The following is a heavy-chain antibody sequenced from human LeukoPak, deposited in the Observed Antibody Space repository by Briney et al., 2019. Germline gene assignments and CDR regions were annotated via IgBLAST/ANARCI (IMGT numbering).Heavy chain of an antibody. Sequence: SVKVSCKASSYTFTNYAFTWVRQAPGQGLEWMGGIIPIFGTANYAQKFQGRVTITADKSTSTAYMELSSLRSEDTAVYYCAVMAAGTTPFDYWGQGTLVTVSS. V-gene: IGHV1-69*06. CDR2: IIPIFGTA. J-gene: IGHJ4*02. CDR1: SYTFTNYA. CDR3: AVMAAGTTPFDY. D-gene: IGHD6-13*01.